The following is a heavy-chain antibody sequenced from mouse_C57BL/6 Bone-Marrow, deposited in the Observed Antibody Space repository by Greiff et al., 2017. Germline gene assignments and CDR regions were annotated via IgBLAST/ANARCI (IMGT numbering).Heavy chain of an antibody. CDR3: TAGFSFAY. V-gene: IGHV6-3*01. J-gene: IGHJ3*01. Sequence: EVKVEESGGGLVQPGGSMKLSCVASGFTFSNYWMNWVRQSPEKGLEWVAQIRLKSDNYATHYAESVKGRFTISRDDSKSSVYLQMNNLRAEDTGIYYCTAGFSFAYWGQGTLVTVSA. CDR2: IRLKSDNYAT. CDR1: GFTFSNYW. D-gene: IGHD4-1*01.